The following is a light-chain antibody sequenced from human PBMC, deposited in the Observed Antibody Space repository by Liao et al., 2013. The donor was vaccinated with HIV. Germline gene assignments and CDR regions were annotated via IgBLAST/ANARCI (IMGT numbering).Light chain of an antibody. CDR1: NIGRKS. Sequence: SYELTQPPSVSVAPGKTARITCGGNNIGRKSVHWYQHKPGQAPVLVIYYGSDRPSGIPERFSGSNSGNTATLTISRVEAGDEAVYYCQMWGGTSAQVLFGGGTQL. CDR2: YGS. V-gene: IGLV3-21*04. CDR3: QMWGGTSAQVL. J-gene: IGLJ3*02.